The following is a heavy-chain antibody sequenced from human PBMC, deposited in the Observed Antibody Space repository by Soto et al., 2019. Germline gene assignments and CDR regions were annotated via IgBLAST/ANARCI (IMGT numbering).Heavy chain of an antibody. D-gene: IGHD2-2*01. V-gene: IGHV3-74*01. CDR1: GFTFSDYW. J-gene: IGHJ6*02. CDR3: ARGVRKYYGVDV. CDR2: IKFEGGIT. Sequence: EVQLVESGGGLVQPGGSLRLSCVASGFTFSDYWMHWVRQAPGKGLVWVSRIKFEGGITSHADSVKGRFTISRDNASNTVHLQMNSLRAEDTGVYFCARGVRKYYGVDVWGQGTTVTVSS.